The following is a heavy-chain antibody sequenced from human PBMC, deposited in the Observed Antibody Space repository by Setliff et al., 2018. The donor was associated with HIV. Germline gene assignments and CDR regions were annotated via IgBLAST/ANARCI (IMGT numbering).Heavy chain of an antibody. CDR2: IKQDGSEK. V-gene: IGHV3-7*01. J-gene: IGHJ4*02. CDR1: GFTFTSYG. Sequence: PGGSLRLSCAASGFTFTSYGMTWVRQSPGKGLEWVANIKQDGSEKFYVDSVKGRFTISRDNANNSLYLQMNSLRAEDTAVYYCARGARGYSYGWGQGTLVTVSS. CDR3: ARGARGYSYG. D-gene: IGHD5-18*01.